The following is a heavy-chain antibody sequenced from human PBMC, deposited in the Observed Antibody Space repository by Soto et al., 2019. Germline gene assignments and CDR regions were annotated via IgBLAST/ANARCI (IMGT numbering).Heavy chain of an antibody. J-gene: IGHJ6*03. CDR2: ISGSGGST. Sequence: PGGSLRLSCAASGFTFSSYAMSWVRQAPGKGLEWVSAISGSGGSTYYADSVKGLFTISRDNSKNTLYLQMNSLRAEDTAVYYCARVGVHRLLCFGELQDYYYYYMDVWGKGTTVTVSS. CDR3: ARVGVHRLLCFGELQDYYYYYMDV. D-gene: IGHD3-10*01. V-gene: IGHV3-23*01. CDR1: GFTFSSYA.